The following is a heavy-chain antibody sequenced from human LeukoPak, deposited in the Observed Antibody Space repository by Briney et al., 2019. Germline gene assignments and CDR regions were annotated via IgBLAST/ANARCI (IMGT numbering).Heavy chain of an antibody. CDR3: VRDYQFIQEV. D-gene: IGHD2-2*01. CDR1: GFTFSNYW. V-gene: IGHV3-74*01. CDR2: ISTDGKST. Sequence: GGSLRLSCVASGFTFSNYWMLWVRQAPGKGLMWVSLISTDGKSTRYAESVKGRFTISRDNAKNGLYLQMDILRVEDTALYFCVRDYQFIQEVWGQGTTVTVSS. J-gene: IGHJ6*02.